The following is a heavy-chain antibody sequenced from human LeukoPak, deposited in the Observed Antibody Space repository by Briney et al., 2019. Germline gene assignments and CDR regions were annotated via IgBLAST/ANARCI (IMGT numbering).Heavy chain of an antibody. J-gene: IGHJ4*02. Sequence: HPGGSLRLSCAVSGFSFSSYWMHWVRHAPGKGLVWVSRINSDGSGTSYADSVKGRFTISRDNAKNTLYLQMNSLRAEDTAMYYCGRDRSAPYYDLDYWGQGTLVTVSS. CDR3: GRDRSAPYYDLDY. CDR1: GFSFSSYW. CDR2: INSDGSGT. V-gene: IGHV3-74*01. D-gene: IGHD2/OR15-2a*01.